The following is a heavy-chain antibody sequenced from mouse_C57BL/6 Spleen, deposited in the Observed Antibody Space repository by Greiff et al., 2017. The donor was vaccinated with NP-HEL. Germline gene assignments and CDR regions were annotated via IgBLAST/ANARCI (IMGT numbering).Heavy chain of an antibody. CDR2: ISSGSSTI. V-gene: IGHV5-17*01. D-gene: IGHD1-1*01. CDR1: GFTFSDYG. CDR3: ARATVVATDYYAMDY. Sequence: EVMLVESGGGLVKPGGSLKLSCAASGFTFSDYGMHWVRQAPEKGLEWVAYISSGSSTIYYADTVKGRFTISRDNAKNTLFLQMTSLRSEDTARYYCARATVVATDYYAMDYWGQGTSVTVSS. J-gene: IGHJ4*01.